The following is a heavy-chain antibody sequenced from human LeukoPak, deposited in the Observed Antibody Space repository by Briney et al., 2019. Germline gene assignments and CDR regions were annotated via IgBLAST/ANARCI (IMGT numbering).Heavy chain of an antibody. CDR3: ARTYNDTSGNLNQAFDI. CDR1: GGSFSGYY. D-gene: IGHD3-22*01. V-gene: IGHV4-34*01. Sequence: PSETLSLTCAVYGGSFSGYYWSWIRQPPGKGLEWIGEINHSGSTNYNPSLKSRVTISVDASKSQVSLKLSSVTAADTAVYFCARTYNDTSGNLNQAFDIWGQGTMVTVSS. J-gene: IGHJ3*02. CDR2: INHSGST.